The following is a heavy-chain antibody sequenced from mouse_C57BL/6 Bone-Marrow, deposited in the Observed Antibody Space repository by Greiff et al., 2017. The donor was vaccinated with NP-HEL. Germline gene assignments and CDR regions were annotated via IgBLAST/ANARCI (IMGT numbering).Heavy chain of an antibody. CDR2: ISSGSSTI. Sequence: EVKVEESGGGLVKPGGSLKLSCAASGFTFSDYGMHWVRQAPEKGLEWVAYISSGSSTIYYADTVKGRFTISRYNAKNTLFLQMTSRRSEDTAMYYCARFYDGYYFDYWGQGTTLTVSS. D-gene: IGHD2-3*01. CDR3: ARFYDGYYFDY. CDR1: GFTFSDYG. V-gene: IGHV5-17*01. J-gene: IGHJ2*01.